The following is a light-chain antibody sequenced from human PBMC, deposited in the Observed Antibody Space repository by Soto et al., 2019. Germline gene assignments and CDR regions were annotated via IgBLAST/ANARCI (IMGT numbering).Light chain of an antibody. CDR1: NSDVGSYNF. Sequence: LTQCASVSGSPGQSITISCAGTNSDVGSYNFVSWLQQHAGKAPKLMIYEGNKRPSGVSNRFSGSKSGNTASLTISGLLTEDVADYYCCSYAGSGTYVFGTGTKVTVL. CDR3: CSYAGSGTYV. V-gene: IGLV2-23*01. J-gene: IGLJ1*01. CDR2: EGN.